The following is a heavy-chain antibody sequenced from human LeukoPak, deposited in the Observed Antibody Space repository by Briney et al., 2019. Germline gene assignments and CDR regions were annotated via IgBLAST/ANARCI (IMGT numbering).Heavy chain of an antibody. CDR3: ARDQQLSYCGGDCYPAN. V-gene: IGHV4-61*02. J-gene: IGHJ4*02. CDR2: IYTSGST. CDR1: GGSISSGSYF. D-gene: IGHD2-21*02. Sequence: PSQTLSLTCTVSGGSISSGSYFWSWIRQPAGKGLEWIGRIYTSGSTDYNPSLQSRVTMSVDTSKNQFSLKLNSVTAADTAVYYCARDQQLSYCGGDCYPANWGQGTPVTVSS.